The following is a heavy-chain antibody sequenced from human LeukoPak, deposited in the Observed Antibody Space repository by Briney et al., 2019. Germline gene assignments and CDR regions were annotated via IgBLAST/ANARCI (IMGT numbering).Heavy chain of an antibody. Sequence: KTSETLSLTCTVSGGSMSSYYWSWIRQPPGKGLEWIGYIYYSGSTNYNPSLKSRVTISVDTSKNQFSLKVSSVTAADTAVYYCAREGTARYYHGMDVWGQGITVTVSS. CDR2: IYYSGST. V-gene: IGHV4-59*01. J-gene: IGHJ6*02. CDR3: AREGTARYYHGMDV. CDR1: GGSMSSYY. D-gene: IGHD6-6*01.